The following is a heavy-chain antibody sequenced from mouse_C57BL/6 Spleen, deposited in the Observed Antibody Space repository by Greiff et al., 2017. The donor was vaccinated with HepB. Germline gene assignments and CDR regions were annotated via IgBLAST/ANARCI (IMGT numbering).Heavy chain of an antibody. CDR2: IYPGDGDT. V-gene: IGHV1-82*01. D-gene: IGHD3-2*02. J-gene: IGHJ2*01. CDR1: GYAFSSSW. CDR3: ASSPHSSGYGY. Sequence: VHLVESGPELVKPGASVKISCKASGYAFSSSWMNWVKQRPGKGLEWIGRIYPGDGDTNYNGKFKGKATLTADKSSSTAYMQLSSLTSEDSAVYFCASSPHSSGYGYWGQGTTLTVSS.